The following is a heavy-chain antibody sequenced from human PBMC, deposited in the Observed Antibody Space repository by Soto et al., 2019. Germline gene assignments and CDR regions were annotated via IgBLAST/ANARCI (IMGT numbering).Heavy chain of an antibody. CDR1: VDSIRSYY. CDR2: ISYTGST. J-gene: IGHJ6*01. Sequence: PSETLSLTCTVSVDSIRSYYWSCIRHPPGKGLEWIGYISYTGSTHYNPSLKSRVTISADTSKNQFSLKLSSVTTADTALYYCAREGVAPTYSYYGMQVWLQASTVDVS. CDR3: AREGVAPTYSYYGMQV. D-gene: IGHD2-15*01. V-gene: IGHV4-59*01.